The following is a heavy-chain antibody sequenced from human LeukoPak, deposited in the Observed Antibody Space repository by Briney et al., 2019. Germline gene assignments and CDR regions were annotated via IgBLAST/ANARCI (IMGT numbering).Heavy chain of an antibody. CDR2: ISSSGSTI. Sequence: HPGGSLRLSCAASGFTFSSYEMNWVGQAPGKGLEWVSYISSSGSTIYYADSVKGRFNIYRDNAKKSPYLQMKSLRAEDTAVYYCARRFAYWGQGTLVTVSS. V-gene: IGHV3-48*03. CDR3: ARRFAY. CDR1: GFTFSSYE. J-gene: IGHJ4*02.